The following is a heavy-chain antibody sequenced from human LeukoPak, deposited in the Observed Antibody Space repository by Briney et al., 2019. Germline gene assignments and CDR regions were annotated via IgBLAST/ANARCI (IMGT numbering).Heavy chain of an antibody. CDR1: GFTFSSYS. CDR2: ISSSSSTI. Sequence: GGSLRLSCAASGFTFSSYSMNWVRQAPGKGLEWVSYISSSSSTIYYADSVKGRFTISRDNAKNSLYLQMNSLRAEDTAVYYRARGRSSTHYYYYMDVWGKGTTVTVSS. D-gene: IGHD6-6*01. J-gene: IGHJ6*03. CDR3: ARGRSSTHYYYYMDV. V-gene: IGHV3-48*01.